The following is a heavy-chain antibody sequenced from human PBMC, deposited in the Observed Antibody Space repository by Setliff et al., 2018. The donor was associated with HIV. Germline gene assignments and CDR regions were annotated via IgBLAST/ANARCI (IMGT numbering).Heavy chain of an antibody. Sequence: SETLSLTCTVSGDSMRNYHWSWIRQAPGKGLEWIGWIYHSGSTNYNPSLKNRVTISIDMSNNHFSLKLPSVTAADTAVYYCAREIYGGNSRPFDYWGQGTLVTVSS. J-gene: IGHJ4*02. D-gene: IGHD4-17*01. CDR2: IYHSGST. V-gene: IGHV4-59*01. CDR1: GDSMRNYH. CDR3: AREIYGGNSRPFDY.